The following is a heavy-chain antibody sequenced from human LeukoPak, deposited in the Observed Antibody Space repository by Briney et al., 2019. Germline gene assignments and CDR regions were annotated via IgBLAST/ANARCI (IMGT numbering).Heavy chain of an antibody. CDR2: INPNSGGI. D-gene: IGHD1-26*01. Sequence: ASVKVSCKASGYTFTGYYMYWVRQAPGQRLEWMGRINPNSGGINYAQKFQGRVTITRDTSISTVYMELRRLRSDDTAVYYCARDAENSGSYYFDYWGQGTLVTVSS. J-gene: IGHJ4*02. CDR1: GYTFTGYY. V-gene: IGHV1-2*06. CDR3: ARDAENSGSYYFDY.